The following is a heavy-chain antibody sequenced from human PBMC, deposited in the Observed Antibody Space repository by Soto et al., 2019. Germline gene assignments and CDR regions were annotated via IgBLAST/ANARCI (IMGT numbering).Heavy chain of an antibody. V-gene: IGHV4-30-4*01. CDR3: ARVGGEWFGELSEYYFDY. Sequence: SETLSLTCTVSGGSISSGDYYWSWIRQPPGKGLEWIGYVYYSGSTYYNPSLKSRVTISVDTSKNQFSLKLSSVTAADTAVYYCARVGGEWFGELSEYYFDYWGQGTLVTVSS. CDR1: GGSISSGDYY. J-gene: IGHJ4*02. CDR2: VYYSGST. D-gene: IGHD3-10*01.